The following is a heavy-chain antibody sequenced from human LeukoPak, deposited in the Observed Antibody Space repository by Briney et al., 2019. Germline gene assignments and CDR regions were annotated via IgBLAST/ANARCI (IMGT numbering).Heavy chain of an antibody. J-gene: IGHJ2*01. CDR3: ARHYGSGSYWYLDL. D-gene: IGHD3-10*01. V-gene: IGHV4-59*08. CDR1: GGSISSYY. CDR2: IYYSGST. Sequence: SETLSLTCTVSGGSISSYYWSWIRQPPGEGLEWIGYIYYSGSTNYNPSLKSRVTISVDTSKNHFSLKLSSVTAADTAVYYCARHYGSGSYWYLDLWGRGTLVTVSS.